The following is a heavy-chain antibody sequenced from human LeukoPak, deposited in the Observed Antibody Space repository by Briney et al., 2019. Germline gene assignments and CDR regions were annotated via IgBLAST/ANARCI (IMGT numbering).Heavy chain of an antibody. CDR3: ARGTRTSNYYGLDV. D-gene: IGHD2-8*01. V-gene: IGHV4-30-2*01. Sequence: PSQTLSLTCTVSGGSISSGGYYWSWIRQPPGKGLEWIGYIYHSGSTYYNPSLKSRVTISVDRSKNQFSLKLSSVTAADTAVYYCARGTRTSNYYGLDVWGQGTTVTVSS. J-gene: IGHJ6*02. CDR2: IYHSGST. CDR1: GGSISSGGYY.